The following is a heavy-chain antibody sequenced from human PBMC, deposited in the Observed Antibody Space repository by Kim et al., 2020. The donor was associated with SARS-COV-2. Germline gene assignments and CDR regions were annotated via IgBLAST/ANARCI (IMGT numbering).Heavy chain of an antibody. D-gene: IGHD3-22*01. CDR1: GFTFSSYS. J-gene: IGHJ2*01. CDR2: ISSSSSYI. Sequence: GGSLRLSCAASGFTFSSYSMNWVRQAPGKGLEWVSSISSSSSYIYYADSVKGRFTISRDNAKNSLYLQMNSLRAEDTAVYYCARDRYYYDSSAYWYFDLWGRGTLVTVSS. CDR3: ARDRYYYDSSAYWYFDL. V-gene: IGHV3-21*01.